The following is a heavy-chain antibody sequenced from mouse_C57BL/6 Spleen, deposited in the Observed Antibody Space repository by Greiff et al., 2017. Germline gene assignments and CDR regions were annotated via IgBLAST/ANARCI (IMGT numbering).Heavy chain of an antibody. CDR3: TGSSGSHYYAMDY. D-gene: IGHD3-2*02. Sequence: EVQLQESGGGLVQPGGSMKLSCAASGFTFSDAWMDWVRQSPEKGLEWVAEIRNKANNHATYYAESVKGRFTISRDDSKSSVYLQMNSLRAEDTGIYYCTGSSGSHYYAMDYWGQGTSVTVSS. V-gene: IGHV6-6*01. J-gene: IGHJ4*01. CDR2: IRNKANNHAT. CDR1: GFTFSDAW.